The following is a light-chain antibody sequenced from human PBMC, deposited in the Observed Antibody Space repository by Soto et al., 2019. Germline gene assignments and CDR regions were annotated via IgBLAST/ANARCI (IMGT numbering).Light chain of an antibody. CDR2: LNSDGSH. V-gene: IGLV4-69*01. CDR1: SGHSSYA. Sequence: QLVLTQSPSASASLGASVKLTCTLSSGHSSYAIAWHQQQPEKGPRYLMKLNSDGSHSKGDGIPDRFSGSSSGPERYLTISSLQSEDEADYYCQTWGTGVVFGGGTKVTVL. J-gene: IGLJ2*01. CDR3: QTWGTGVV.